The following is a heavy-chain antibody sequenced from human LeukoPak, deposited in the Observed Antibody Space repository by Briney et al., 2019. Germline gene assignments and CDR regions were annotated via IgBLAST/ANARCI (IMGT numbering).Heavy chain of an antibody. CDR2: IYTSGST. D-gene: IGHD3-3*01. CDR1: GGSISSGSYY. V-gene: IGHV4-61*02. CDR3: ARAVRSDFWSGYYLYYFDY. J-gene: IGHJ4*02. Sequence: SETLSLTCTVSGGSISSGSYYWSWIRQPAGKGLEWIGRIYTSGSTNYNPSLKSRVTISVDTSKNQFSLKLSSVTAADTAVYYCARAVRSDFWSGYYLYYFDYWGQGTLVTASS.